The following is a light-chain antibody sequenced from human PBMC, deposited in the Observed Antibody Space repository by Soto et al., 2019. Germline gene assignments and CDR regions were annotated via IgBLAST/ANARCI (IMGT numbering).Light chain of an antibody. Sequence: EIVLPQYPCTLSLSPGERSTLSCVASQSVSSSYLAWYQQKPGQAPRLLIYGASSRATGIPDRFSGSGSGADFTLTISRLEPEDFAVYYCQQYGSSLITFGQGTRLAIK. CDR2: GAS. CDR3: QQYGSSLIT. J-gene: IGKJ5*01. CDR1: QSVSSSY. V-gene: IGKV3-20*01.